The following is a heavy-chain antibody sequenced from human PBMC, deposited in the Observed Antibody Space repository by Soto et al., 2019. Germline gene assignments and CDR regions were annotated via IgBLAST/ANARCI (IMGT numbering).Heavy chain of an antibody. D-gene: IGHD5-18*01. CDR2: MNPNSGNT. Sequence: ASVKVSCKASGYTFTSYDINWVRQATLQVLEWMGWMNPNSGNTGYAQKFQGRVTMTRNTSISTAYMELSSLRSEDTAVYYCARPGYSYDAFADWAQGTMVTLSS. V-gene: IGHV1-8*01. J-gene: IGHJ3*01. CDR1: GYTFTSYD. CDR3: ARPGYSYDAFAD.